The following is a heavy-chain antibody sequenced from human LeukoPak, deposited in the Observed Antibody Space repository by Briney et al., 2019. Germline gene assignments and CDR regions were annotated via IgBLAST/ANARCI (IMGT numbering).Heavy chain of an antibody. CDR3: ARDPVQLERRGFDY. D-gene: IGHD1-1*01. V-gene: IGHV3-30*02. CDR2: IRYDGSNK. J-gene: IGHJ4*02. Sequence: GGSLRLSCAASGFTFSSYGMHWVRQAPGKGLEWVAFIRYDGSNKYYADSVKGRFTISRDNAKNSLYLQMNSLRAEDTAVYYCARDPVQLERRGFDYWGQGTLVTVSS. CDR1: GFTFSSYG.